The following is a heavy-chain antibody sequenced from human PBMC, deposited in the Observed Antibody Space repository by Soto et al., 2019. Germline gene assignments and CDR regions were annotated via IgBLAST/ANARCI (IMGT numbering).Heavy chain of an antibody. J-gene: IGHJ6*01. CDR1: GYSFTSYW. D-gene: IGHD2-2*01. Sequence: GESLKISCKGSGYSFTSYWISWVRQMPGKGLEWMGRIDPSDSYTNYSPSFQGHVTISADKSISTAYLQWSSLKASDTAMYYCARFSSGGVPAAVLAYYAMDVSGQGTAVTVSS. CDR2: IDPSDSYT. V-gene: IGHV5-10-1*01. CDR3: ARFSSGGVPAAVLAYYAMDV.